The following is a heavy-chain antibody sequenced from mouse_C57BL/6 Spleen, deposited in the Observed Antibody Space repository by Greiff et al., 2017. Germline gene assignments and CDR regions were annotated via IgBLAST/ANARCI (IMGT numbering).Heavy chain of an antibody. CDR1: GFTFSNYW. Sequence: EVMLVESGGGLVQPGGSMKLSCVASGFTFSNYWMNWVRQSPEKGLEWVAQIRLKSDNYATHYAESVKGRFTISRDDSKSSVYLQMNKLRAEDTGIYYCTDHITGKVFDYWGQGTPLTVSS. J-gene: IGHJ2*01. CDR3: TDHITGKVFDY. D-gene: IGHD4-1*01. V-gene: IGHV6-3*01. CDR2: IRLKSDNYAT.